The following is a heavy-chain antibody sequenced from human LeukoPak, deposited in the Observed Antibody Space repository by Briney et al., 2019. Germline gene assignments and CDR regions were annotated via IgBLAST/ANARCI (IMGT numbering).Heavy chain of an antibody. Sequence: GESLKISCKGSGYTFTSYDINWMRQATGQEPEWMGWINPNTGNTGYAQKFQGRVTITRDTSMSTAYMELSSLRSEDTAVYYCAKHYQTTFDYWGQGTLVIVSS. J-gene: IGHJ4*02. CDR3: AKHYQTTFDY. V-gene: IGHV1-8*03. CDR1: GYTFTSYD. D-gene: IGHD1-14*01. CDR2: INPNTGNT.